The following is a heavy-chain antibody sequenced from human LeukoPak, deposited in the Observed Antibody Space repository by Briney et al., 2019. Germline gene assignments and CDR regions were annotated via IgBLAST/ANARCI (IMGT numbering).Heavy chain of an antibody. D-gene: IGHD3-22*01. CDR2: ISGSGGST. J-gene: IGHJ4*02. V-gene: IGHV3-23*01. Sequence: GGSLRLSCAASGFTFSSNAMSWVRQAPGRGLEWVSAISGSGGSTYYADSVKGRFTISRDNSKNTLYLQMNSLRAEDTAVYYCAKAPIDGSGYYYGYWGQGTLVTVSS. CDR3: AKAPIDGSGYYYGY. CDR1: GFTFSSNA.